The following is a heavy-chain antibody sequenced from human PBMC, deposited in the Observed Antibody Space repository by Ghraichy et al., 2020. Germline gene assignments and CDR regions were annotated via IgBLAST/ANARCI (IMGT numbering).Heavy chain of an antibody. CDR3: ARAGIAPRTLFDY. Sequence: SETLSLTCAVYGGSFSGSYWSWIRQPPGKGLEWIGEINHSGSTNYHPSLKSRVTISVDTSKNPFSLKLSSMTTANTAWYSCARAGIAPRTLFDYWGQGTLDAVSS. CDR2: INHSGST. V-gene: IGHV4-34*01. J-gene: IGHJ4*02. D-gene: IGHD6-6*01. CDR1: GGSFSGSY.